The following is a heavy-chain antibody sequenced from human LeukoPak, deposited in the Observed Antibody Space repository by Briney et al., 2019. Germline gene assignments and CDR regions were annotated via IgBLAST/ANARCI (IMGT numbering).Heavy chain of an antibody. V-gene: IGHV4-59*08. J-gene: IGHJ5*02. CDR1: GGSISSYY. CDR2: IYYSGST. CDR3: ARQDWNYAWFDP. D-gene: IGHD1-7*01. Sequence: PSETLSLTCTVSGGSISSYYWSWIRQPPGKGLEWIGYIYYSGSTNYNPSLKSRVTISVDTSKNQFSLKLSSVTAADTAVYYCARQDWNYAWFDPWGQGTLVTVSS.